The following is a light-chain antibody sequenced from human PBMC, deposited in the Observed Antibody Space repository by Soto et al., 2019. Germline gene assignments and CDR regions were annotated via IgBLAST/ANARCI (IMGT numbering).Light chain of an antibody. V-gene: IGKV3-15*01. CDR2: GAS. CDR3: QQYDTGLT. J-gene: IGKJ1*01. Sequence: EIVMTQSPATVSVSPGERVTLYCRASQSISTNLAWYQLKPGQAPRLLIYGASTRATGDSAGFSGSGSGTDFTLTINGLQPGDIGVYYCQQYDTGLTFGQGTKVEI. CDR1: QSISTN.